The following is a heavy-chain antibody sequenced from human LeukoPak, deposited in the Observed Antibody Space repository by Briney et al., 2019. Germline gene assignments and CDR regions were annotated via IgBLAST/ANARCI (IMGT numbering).Heavy chain of an antibody. D-gene: IGHD3-10*01. CDR1: GLTFSSYA. CDR3: AKDRWFGELLFYCDY. Sequence: GGSLRLSCAASGLTFSSYAMNWVRQAPGKGLEWVSAISGSGGNTYYADSVKGRFTISRDNSKNTLYLQMNSLRAEDTAVYYCAKDRWFGELLFYCDYWGQGTLVTVSS. V-gene: IGHV3-23*01. CDR2: ISGSGGNT. J-gene: IGHJ4*02.